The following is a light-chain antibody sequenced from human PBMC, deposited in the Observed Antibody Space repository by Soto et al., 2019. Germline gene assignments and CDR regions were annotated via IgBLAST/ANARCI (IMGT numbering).Light chain of an antibody. Sequence: SMWRQPPSVTGAPGQRINISCTGSNSSIGAGYDVHWYQQLPGTAPKLLIYGNDSRPSGVPDRFSGSKSGTSASLAITGLQAEDEADYYCKSYDGSLSRYVCGSGTKVTVL. CDR1: NSSIGAGYD. V-gene: IGLV1-40*01. CDR3: KSYDGSLSRYV. J-gene: IGLJ1*01. CDR2: GND.